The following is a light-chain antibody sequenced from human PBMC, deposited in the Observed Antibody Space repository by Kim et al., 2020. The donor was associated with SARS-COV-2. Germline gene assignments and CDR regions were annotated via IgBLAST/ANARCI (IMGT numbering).Light chain of an antibody. J-gene: IGLJ1*01. CDR2: GKN. CDR1: GLRSYY. V-gene: IGLV3-19*01. Sequence: AVGQTGRCTSQGAGLRSYYASWYQQKPGPAPVLVIYGKNNRPSGIPDRFSGSSSGNTASLTITGAQAEDEADYYCNSRDSSGNLYVFGTGTKVTVL. CDR3: NSRDSSGNLYV.